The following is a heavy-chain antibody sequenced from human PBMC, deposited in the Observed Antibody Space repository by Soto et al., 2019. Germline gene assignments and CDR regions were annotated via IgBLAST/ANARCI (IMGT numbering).Heavy chain of an antibody. J-gene: IGHJ4*02. Sequence: GGSLRLSCAVSGFIFSRYSMNWVRQAPVKGLEWVSSIGTSGSYIYDTDSVKGRFTISRDNTKDSLYLQMNSLRAEDTAIYYCARGSAFIGLDYWGQGTPVTVSS. D-gene: IGHD1-26*01. CDR3: ARGSAFIGLDY. V-gene: IGHV3-21*01. CDR1: GFIFSRYS. CDR2: IGTSGSYI.